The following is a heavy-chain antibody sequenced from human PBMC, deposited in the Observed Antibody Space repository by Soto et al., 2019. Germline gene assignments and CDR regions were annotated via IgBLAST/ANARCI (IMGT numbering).Heavy chain of an antibody. CDR3: ARAHAPTLPFDY. CDR2: IFHSGNA. CDR1: GGSIRNVY. Sequence: SETLSLTCTVSGGSIRNVYWSWIRQAPGKGLEWIGFIFHSGNAKYNPSLKSRVTISVDTSKNQFSLSLDSVTAADTAVYFCARAHAPTLPFDYWAQRTLVTVSS. D-gene: IGHD2-15*01. V-gene: IGHV4-59*01. J-gene: IGHJ4*01.